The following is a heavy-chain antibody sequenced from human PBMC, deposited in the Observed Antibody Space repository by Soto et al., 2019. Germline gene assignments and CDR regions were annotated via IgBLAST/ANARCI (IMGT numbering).Heavy chain of an antibody. D-gene: IGHD1-1*01. CDR2: IVPIFGIA. V-gene: IGHV1-69*01. J-gene: IGHJ5*02. CDR3: AKAAQTRYNWNDLGNWFDP. CDR1: GGTFSSYA. Sequence: QVQLVQSGAEVKKPGSSVKVSCKVSGGTFSSYAIAWVRQAPGEGLEWMGGIVPIFGIANYAQKFQGRVDITADEATNTAYMELGSLRSDDTAVYYCAKAAQTRYNWNDLGNWFDPCGQGTLVIVSS.